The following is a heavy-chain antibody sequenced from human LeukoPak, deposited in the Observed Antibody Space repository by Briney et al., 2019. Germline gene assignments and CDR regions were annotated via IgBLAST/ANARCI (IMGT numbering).Heavy chain of an antibody. J-gene: IGHJ4*02. CDR2: IIQ. CDR3: ARAPDMAVAGVYFDY. D-gene: IGHD6-19*01. CDR1: EGTFSSYA. V-gene: IGHV1-69*01. Sequence: SVKVSCKASEGTFSSYAISWVRQAPGQGLEWMGGIIQQTTHRSSRAESMSTAYMELSSLRSEDMAVYYCARAPDMAVAGVYFDYWGQGTLVTVSS.